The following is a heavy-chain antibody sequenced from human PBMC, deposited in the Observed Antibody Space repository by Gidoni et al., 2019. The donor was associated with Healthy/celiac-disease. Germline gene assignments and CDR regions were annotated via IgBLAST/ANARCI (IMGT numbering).Heavy chain of an antibody. CDR1: GGSISSYY. D-gene: IGHD6-13*01. V-gene: IGHV4-59*01. J-gene: IGHJ4*02. Sequence: QVQLQESGPGLVKPSETLSLTCTVSGGSISSYYWSWIRQPPGKGLEWIGYIYYSGSTNCNPSLKSRVTISVDTSKNQFSLKLSSVTAADTAVYYCARGAPGIAAAGTGPLGYWGQGTLVTVSS. CDR3: ARGAPGIAAAGTGPLGY. CDR2: IYYSGST.